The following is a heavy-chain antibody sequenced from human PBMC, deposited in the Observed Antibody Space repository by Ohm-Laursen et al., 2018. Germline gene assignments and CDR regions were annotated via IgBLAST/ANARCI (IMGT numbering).Heavy chain of an antibody. D-gene: IGHD5-12*01. Sequence: SLRLSCAASGFTFSSYLMQWVRQAPGKGLAWVSRINSDGSSTNYVGSVKGRFTISRDNAKNTLYLQMNSLRAEYSAVYSCTRGATSDVWGQGTTVTVSS. CDR3: TRGATSDV. CDR1: GFTFSSYL. CDR2: INSDGSST. J-gene: IGHJ6*02. V-gene: IGHV3-74*01.